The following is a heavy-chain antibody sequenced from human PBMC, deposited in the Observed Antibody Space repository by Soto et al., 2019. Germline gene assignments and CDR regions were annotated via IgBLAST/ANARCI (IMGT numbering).Heavy chain of an antibody. J-gene: IGHJ4*02. V-gene: IGHV4-39*01. CDR1: CGYIISHSYH. D-gene: IGHD3-9*01. Sequence: IHSLPRSVSCGYIISHSYHRGWIRQTPGKGLEWIASISYSGSTYYNPSLSSRVTISVDTSKNQFSLSLNSVTAADTAVYYCVRFWPPPDYGILTTYSDAFDHWGQGTLVTVSS. CDR3: VRFWPPPDYGILTTYSDAFDH. CDR2: ISYSGST.